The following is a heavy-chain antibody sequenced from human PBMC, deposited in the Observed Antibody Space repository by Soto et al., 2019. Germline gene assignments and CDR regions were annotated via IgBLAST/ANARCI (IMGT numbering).Heavy chain of an antibody. CDR3: TTDPVTMIVVVPSSG. CDR1: GFTFRNAR. Sequence: GGARRLPWAASGFTFRNARVNWVRLAPGKGLEWVGRIKSKTDGGTTDYAAPVKGRFTISRDDSKNTLYLQMNSLKTEDTAVYYCTTDPVTMIVVVPSSGWGQGTLVTVSS. CDR2: IKSKTDGGTT. D-gene: IGHD3-22*01. V-gene: IGHV3-15*07. J-gene: IGHJ4*02.